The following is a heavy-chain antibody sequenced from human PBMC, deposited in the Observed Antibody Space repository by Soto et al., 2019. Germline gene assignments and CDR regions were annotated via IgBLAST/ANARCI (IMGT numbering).Heavy chain of an antibody. CDR3: AREEGYSSSFSFDP. CDR2: INPNSGGT. V-gene: IGHV1-2*04. CDR1: GYTFTSYD. Sequence: GASVKVSCKASGYTFTSYDINWVRQAPGQGLEWMGWINPNSGGTNYAQKFQGWVTMTRDTSISTAYMELSRLRSDDTAVYYCAREEGYSSSFSFDPWGQGTLVTVSS. J-gene: IGHJ5*02. D-gene: IGHD6-13*01.